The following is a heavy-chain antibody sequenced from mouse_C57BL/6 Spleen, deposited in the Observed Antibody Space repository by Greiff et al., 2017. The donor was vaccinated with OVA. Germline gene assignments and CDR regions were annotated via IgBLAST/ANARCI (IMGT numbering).Heavy chain of an antibody. CDR1: GYTFTDYY. D-gene: IGHD2-5*01. CDR3: ARGYSNSTLYYAMDY. V-gene: IGHV1-26*01. Sequence: EVQLQQSGPELVKPGASVKISCKASGYTFTDYYMNWVKQSPGKSLEWIGDINPNNGGTSYNQKFKGKATLTVDKSSSTAYMELRSLTSEDSAVYYCARGYSNSTLYYAMDYWGQGTSVTVSS. J-gene: IGHJ4*01. CDR2: INPNNGGT.